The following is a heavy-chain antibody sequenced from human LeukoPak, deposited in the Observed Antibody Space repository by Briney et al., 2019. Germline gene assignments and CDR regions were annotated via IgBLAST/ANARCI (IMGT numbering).Heavy chain of an antibody. CDR1: GFTFSSYW. V-gene: IGHV3-74*01. Sequence: PGGSLRLSCAASGFTFSSYWMHWVRQAPGKGLVWVSRINSDGSSTSYADSVKGRFTIFRDNAKNTLYLQMNSLRAEDTAVYYCARDPYCSSTSCHSTGGDYWGQGTLVTVSS. CDR2: INSDGSST. J-gene: IGHJ4*02. CDR3: ARDPYCSSTSCHSTGGDY. D-gene: IGHD2-2*01.